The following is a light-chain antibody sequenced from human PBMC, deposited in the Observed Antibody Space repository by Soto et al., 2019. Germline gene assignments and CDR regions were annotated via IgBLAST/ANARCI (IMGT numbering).Light chain of an antibody. CDR1: LSVSTN. V-gene: IGKV3-15*01. CDR2: GAS. Sequence: EIVMTQSPGTVSVSPGERATLSCRASLSVSTNLAWYQQKPGQAPRLLIYGASTRATGISARFSGSGSGTEFTLTISSLQSEDFAVYYCQQYNTWPRTFGQGTKVDIK. CDR3: QQYNTWPRT. J-gene: IGKJ1*01.